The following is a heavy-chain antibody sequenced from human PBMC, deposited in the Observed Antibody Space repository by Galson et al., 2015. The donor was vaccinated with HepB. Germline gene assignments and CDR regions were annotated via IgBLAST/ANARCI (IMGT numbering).Heavy chain of an antibody. CDR3: ARGSYYKALDAFDI. J-gene: IGHJ3*02. D-gene: IGHD3-10*01. V-gene: IGHV1-69*04. CDR2: IIPILGIA. Sequence: SVKVSCKASGGTFSSYAISWVRQAPGQGLEWMGRIIPILGIANYAQKFQGRVTITADKSTSTAYMELSRLRSEDTAVYYCARGSYYKALDAFDIWGQGTMVTVSS. CDR1: GGTFSSYA.